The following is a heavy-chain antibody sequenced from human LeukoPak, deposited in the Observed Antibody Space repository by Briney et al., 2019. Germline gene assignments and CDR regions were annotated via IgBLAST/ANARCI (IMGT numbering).Heavy chain of an antibody. CDR1: GYTFTSYA. V-gene: IGHV1-18*01. D-gene: IGHD3-10*01. J-gene: IGHJ5*02. CDR3: ARDGLDYYGSGTYYPNYNWFDP. Sequence: ASVKVSCKASGYTFTSYAMNWVRQAPGQGLEWMGWISADTTRTIYTEKLQDRVTMTTDTSTSTTYMELRSLRSDDTAVYYCARDGLDYYGSGTYYPNYNWFDPWGQGTLVTVSS. CDR2: ISADTTRT.